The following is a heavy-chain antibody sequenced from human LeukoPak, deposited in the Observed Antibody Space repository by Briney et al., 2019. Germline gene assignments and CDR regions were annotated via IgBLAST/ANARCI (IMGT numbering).Heavy chain of an antibody. CDR1: GGSITSYY. CDR3: ARNDYIRSYYYYYMDV. CDR2: IYSSGST. V-gene: IGHV4-4*07. D-gene: IGHD4-11*01. Sequence: SETLSLTCTVSGGSITSYYWSWIRQPAGKGLEWIGRIYSSGSTNYNPSLKSRVTMSVDTSKNQFSLKLSSVTAADTAVYYCARNDYIRSYYYYYMDVWGKGTTVTVSS. J-gene: IGHJ6*03.